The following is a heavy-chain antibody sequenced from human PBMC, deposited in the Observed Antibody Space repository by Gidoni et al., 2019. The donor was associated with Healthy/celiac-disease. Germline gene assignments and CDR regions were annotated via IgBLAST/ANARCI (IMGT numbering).Heavy chain of an antibody. V-gene: IGHV3-9*01. J-gene: IGHJ4*02. CDR2: ISWNSGSI. CDR1: GFTFDDYA. CDR3: AKDGAYSSGWGAYFDY. D-gene: IGHD6-19*01. Sequence: EVQLVESGGGLVQPGRSLRLSCAASGFTFDDYAMHWVSGISWNSGSIGYADSVKGRFTTSRDNAKNSLYLQMNSLRAEDTALYYCAKDGAYSSGWGAYFDYWGQGTLVTVSS.